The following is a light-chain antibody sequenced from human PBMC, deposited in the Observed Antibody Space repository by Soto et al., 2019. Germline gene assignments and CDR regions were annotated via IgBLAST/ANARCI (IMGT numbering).Light chain of an antibody. V-gene: IGLV2-14*01. CDR2: DVS. Sequence: QSVLTQPASVSGSPGQSITISCTGTSSDVGGYNYVSWYQQHPGKAPKLMIYDVSNRPSGVSNRFSGSKSGNTASLTISGLQPEDEADYYCSSYTSSSTLFFVTGTKLTVL. CDR1: SSDVGGYNY. J-gene: IGLJ1*01. CDR3: SSYTSSSTLF.